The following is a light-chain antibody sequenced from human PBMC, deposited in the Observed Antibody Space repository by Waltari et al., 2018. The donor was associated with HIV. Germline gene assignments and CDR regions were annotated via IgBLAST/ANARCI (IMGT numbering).Light chain of an antibody. Sequence: QSALTQPPSASGSLGQSVTISCTGSSSDIGAYDSVSWFQQHPNNAPKRLLYDVSKRPSGVPDRFSGSRSGETAFLSVSGLQPDDTAAYFCSSYGDNIRVLFGGGTNLTVL. CDR2: DVS. CDR1: SSDIGAYDS. V-gene: IGLV2-8*01. J-gene: IGLJ2*01. CDR3: SSYGDNIRVL.